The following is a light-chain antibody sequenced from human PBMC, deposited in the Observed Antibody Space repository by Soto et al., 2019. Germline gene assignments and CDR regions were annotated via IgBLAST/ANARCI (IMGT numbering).Light chain of an antibody. CDR3: QVWDNGSDHWV. CDR1: NIGTKS. CDR2: DDS. V-gene: IGLV3-21*02. J-gene: IGLJ3*02. Sequence: SYELTQPPSVLVAPGQTARIACGGNNIGTKSVHWYQQKPGQAPVLVVYDDSDRPSGIPERFSGSNSGNTATLTISRVEAGVEAAYSCQVWDNGSDHWVFGGGTKLTVL.